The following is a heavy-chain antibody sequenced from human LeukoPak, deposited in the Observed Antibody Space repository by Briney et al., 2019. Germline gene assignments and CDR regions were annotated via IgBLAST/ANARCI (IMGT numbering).Heavy chain of an antibody. CDR1: GFTVSSNY. CDR2: IYSGGST. V-gene: IGHV3-66*02. D-gene: IGHD2-2*01. J-gene: IGHJ4*02. CDR3: ARVPYQLLSAYYFDY. Sequence: QPGGSLRLSCAASGFTVSSNYMSWVRQAPGKGLEWVSIIYSGGSTYYADSVKGRFTISRDNSKNTLYLQMNSLRAEDTAVYYCARVPYQLLSAYYFDYWGQGTLVTVSS.